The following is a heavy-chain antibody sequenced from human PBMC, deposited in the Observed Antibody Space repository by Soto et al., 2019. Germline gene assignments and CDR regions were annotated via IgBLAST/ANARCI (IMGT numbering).Heavy chain of an antibody. Sequence: EVQLVESGGGLVKPGGSLRLSGAASGFTFSNAWMNWVRQAPGKGLEWVGGIKSKTDGGTTDYAAPVKGRFTISRDDSKNTLYLQMNSLKTEDTAVYYCTTVAYDFWSGYGGMDVWGQGTTVTVSS. CDR1: GFTFSNAW. D-gene: IGHD3-3*01. V-gene: IGHV3-15*07. J-gene: IGHJ6*02. CDR2: IKSKTDGGTT. CDR3: TTVAYDFWSGYGGMDV.